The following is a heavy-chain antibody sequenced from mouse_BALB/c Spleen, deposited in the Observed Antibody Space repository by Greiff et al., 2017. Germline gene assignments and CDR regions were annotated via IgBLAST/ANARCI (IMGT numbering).Heavy chain of an antibody. CDR3: ARQYGNYDWYFDV. Sequence: VKLVESGPGLVQPSQSLSITCTVSGFSLTSYGVHWVRQSPGKGLEWLGVIWSGGSTDYNAAFISRLSISKDNSKSQVFFKMNSLQANDTAIYYCARQYGNYDWYFDVWGAGTTVTVSS. J-gene: IGHJ1*01. CDR1: GFSLTSYG. CDR2: IWSGGST. D-gene: IGHD2-10*02. V-gene: IGHV2-2*02.